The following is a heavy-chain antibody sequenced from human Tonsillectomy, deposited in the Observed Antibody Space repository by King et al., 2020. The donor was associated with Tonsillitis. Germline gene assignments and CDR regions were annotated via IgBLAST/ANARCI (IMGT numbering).Heavy chain of an antibody. CDR2: IYPGDSDI. CDR1: AYSFTDHW. CDR3: STLTSLLPHGAFDV. J-gene: IGHJ3*01. Sequence: QLVQSGAEVKKPGESLKISCQGSAYSFTDHWIGWVRQMPGKGLEWMGIIYPGDSDIKYSPSFQGQVTISADKSISTAYLHWSSLKASYTAVYYCSTLTSLLPHGAFDVWGQGTMVTVSS. V-gene: IGHV5-51*01. D-gene: IGHD3-22*01.